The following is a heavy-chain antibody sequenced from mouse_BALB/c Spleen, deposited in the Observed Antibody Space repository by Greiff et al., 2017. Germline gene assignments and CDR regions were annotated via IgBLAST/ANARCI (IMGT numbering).Heavy chain of an antibody. CDR1: GFTFSSFG. J-gene: IGHJ2*01. Sequence: EVMLVESGGGLVQPGGSRKLSCAASGFTFSSFGMHWVRQAPEKGLEWVAYISSGSSTIYYADTVKGRFTTSRDNPKNTLFLQMTSLRSEDTAMYYCARTPYGYYFDYWGQGTTLTVSS. V-gene: IGHV5-17*02. CDR3: ARTPYGYYFDY. D-gene: IGHD1-1*01. CDR2: ISSGSSTI.